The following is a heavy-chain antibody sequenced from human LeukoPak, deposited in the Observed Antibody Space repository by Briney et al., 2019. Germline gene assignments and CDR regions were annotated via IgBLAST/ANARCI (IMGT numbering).Heavy chain of an antibody. Sequence: GGSLRLSCAASGFTFSSYAMSWVRQAPGKGLEWVSAISGSGGSTYYADSVKGRFTISRDNSKSTLYLQMNSLRAEDTAVYYCAKEGCSGGSCYPYYYYYGMDVWGQGTTVTVSS. CDR3: AKEGCSGGSCYPYYYYYGMDV. V-gene: IGHV3-23*01. CDR2: ISGSGGST. J-gene: IGHJ6*02. CDR1: GFTFSSYA. D-gene: IGHD2-15*01.